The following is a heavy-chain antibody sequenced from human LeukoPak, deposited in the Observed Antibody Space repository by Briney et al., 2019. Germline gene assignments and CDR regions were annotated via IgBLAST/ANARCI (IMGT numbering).Heavy chain of an antibody. D-gene: IGHD3-3*01. CDR2: IIPIFGTA. J-gene: IGHJ3*02. Sequence: ATVKVSCKASGGTFSSYAISWVRQAPGQGLEWMGGIIPIFGTANYAQKFQGRVTITADESTSTAYMELSSLRSEDTAVYYCAGWWNVLRFLEWSPAAFDIWGQGTMVTVSS. CDR1: GGTFSSYA. CDR3: AGWWNVLRFLEWSPAAFDI. V-gene: IGHV1-69*13.